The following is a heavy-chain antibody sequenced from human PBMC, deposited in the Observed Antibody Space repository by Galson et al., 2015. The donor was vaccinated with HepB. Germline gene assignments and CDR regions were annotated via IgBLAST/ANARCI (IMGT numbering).Heavy chain of an antibody. CDR3: ARCPGLEFDY. Sequence: SLRLSCAESGFNFRSYSMNWVHQPPGTGLEWVSYISSSSRYKSYADSVQGRVTISRDNAKKSLFLQMHSLRVEDTAVYYCARCPGLEFDYWGQCTLVTVSS. V-gene: IGHV3-21*01. D-gene: IGHD5/OR15-5a*01. CDR1: GFNFRSYS. J-gene: IGHJ4*02. CDR2: ISSSSRYK.